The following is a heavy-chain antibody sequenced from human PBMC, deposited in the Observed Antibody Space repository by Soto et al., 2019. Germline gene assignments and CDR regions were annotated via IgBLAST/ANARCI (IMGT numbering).Heavy chain of an antibody. CDR2: ISWNSGTT. V-gene: IGHV3-9*01. CDR3: TKVEPRYYYYYCIGV. Sequence: EVQLVESGGGLVQPGRSLRLSCAASGFTFDQYSMHWVRQGPEKGLEWVEGISWNSGTTGYANSVKGRFTVSRDNAKNTRYLRMNSLRAEDTALYCGTKVEPRYYYYYCIGVWGNGTAVTVSS. CDR1: GFTFDQYS. J-gene: IGHJ6*03.